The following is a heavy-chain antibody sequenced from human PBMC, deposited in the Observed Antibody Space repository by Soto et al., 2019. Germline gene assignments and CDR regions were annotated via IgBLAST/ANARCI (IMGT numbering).Heavy chain of an antibody. V-gene: IGHV5-10-1*01. CDR3: ARQNFWSGYYTSSHYYYYGMDV. Sequence: GESLKISCKGSGYSFTSYWISWVRQMPGKGLEWMGRIDPSDSYTSYSPSFQGHVTISADKSISTAYLQWSSLKASDTAMYYCARQNFWSGYYTSSHYYYYGMDVWGQGTTVTVSS. CDR1: GYSFTSYW. D-gene: IGHD3-3*01. J-gene: IGHJ6*02. CDR2: IDPSDSYT.